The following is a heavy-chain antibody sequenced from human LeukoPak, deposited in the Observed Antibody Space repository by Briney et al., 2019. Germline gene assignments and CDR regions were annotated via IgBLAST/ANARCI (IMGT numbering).Heavy chain of an antibody. V-gene: IGHV4-59*01. CDR2: IYYSGST. CDR1: GGSFSGYY. Sequence: SETLSLTCAVYGGSFSGYYWSWIRRPPGKGLEWIGHIYYSGSTNYNPSLKSPVTISIETSKNQFSLKLSSVTAADTAVYYCARLQMVRGDYNWFDPWGQGTLVTVSS. CDR3: ARLQMVRGDYNWFDP. D-gene: IGHD3-10*01. J-gene: IGHJ5*02.